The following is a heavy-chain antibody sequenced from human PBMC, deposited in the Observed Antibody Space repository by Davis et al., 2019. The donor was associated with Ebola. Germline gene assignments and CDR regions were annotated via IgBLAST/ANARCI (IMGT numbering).Heavy chain of an antibody. Sequence: PGGSLRLSCAASGFTFSSHGMPWVRQAPGKGLEWVAVIWYDGSNKSYADSVKGRFTISRDNSKNTLYLQMNSLRAEDTAVYYCARDTRLYFWSGYPRSGMDVWGQGTTVTVSS. CDR1: GFTFSSHG. CDR2: IWYDGSNK. J-gene: IGHJ6*02. CDR3: ARDTRLYFWSGYPRSGMDV. D-gene: IGHD3-3*01. V-gene: IGHV3-33*08.